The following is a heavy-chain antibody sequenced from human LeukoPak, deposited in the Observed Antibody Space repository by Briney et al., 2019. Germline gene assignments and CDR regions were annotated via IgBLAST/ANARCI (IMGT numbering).Heavy chain of an antibody. D-gene: IGHD3-10*01. Sequence: PSETLSLTCTVSGGSISSSSYFWGWIRQPPGKGLEWIGNIYYTGTTYYNPSLKSRVTISVDSYKNQFALKLSSVTAADTALYYCARVHYYGSGTYYKPRWFDPWGQGTLVTVSS. CDR1: GGSISSSSYF. CDR2: IYYTGTT. CDR3: ARVHYYGSGTYYKPRWFDP. V-gene: IGHV4-39*01. J-gene: IGHJ5*02.